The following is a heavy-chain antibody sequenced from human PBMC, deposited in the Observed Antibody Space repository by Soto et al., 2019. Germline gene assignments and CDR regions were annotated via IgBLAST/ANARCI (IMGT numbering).Heavy chain of an antibody. CDR2: IYYSGST. Sequence: TSETLSLTCTVSGGSISSGDDYWSWIRQPPGKGREWIGYIYYSGSTYYNPSLKSRVTISVDTSKNQFSLKLSSVTAADTAVYYCARDRRGYSYGQFEYFDYWGQGTLVTVSS. CDR3: ARDRRGYSYGQFEYFDY. J-gene: IGHJ4*02. D-gene: IGHD5-18*01. V-gene: IGHV4-30-4*01. CDR1: GGSISSGDDY.